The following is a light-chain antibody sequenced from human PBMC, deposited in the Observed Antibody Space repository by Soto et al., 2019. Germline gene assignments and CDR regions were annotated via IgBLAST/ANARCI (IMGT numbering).Light chain of an antibody. V-gene: IGLV2-8*01. CDR2: EVT. J-gene: IGLJ2*01. CDR3: TSYGGNNNLL. Sequence: QSALTQPPSASGSPEQSVTISCTGTSSDIGAFDYVSWYQQHPGRAPKLMIYEVTKRPSGVPDRFSGSKSGNTASLTVSGLQAEDEADYYCTSYGGNNNLLFGGGTKLTVL. CDR1: SSDIGAFDY.